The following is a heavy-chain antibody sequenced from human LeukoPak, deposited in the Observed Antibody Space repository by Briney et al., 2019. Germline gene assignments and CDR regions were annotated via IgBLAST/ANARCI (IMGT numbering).Heavy chain of an antibody. Sequence: ASVKVSCKAPGYTFTGYYMHWVRQAPGQGLEWMGWINPNSGGTNYAQKFQGRVTMTRDTSISTAYMELSRLRSDDTAVYYCARGISAAGTPWFDPWGQGTLVTVSS. J-gene: IGHJ5*02. V-gene: IGHV1-2*02. CDR2: INPNSGGT. CDR3: ARGISAAGTPWFDP. D-gene: IGHD6-13*01. CDR1: GYTFTGYY.